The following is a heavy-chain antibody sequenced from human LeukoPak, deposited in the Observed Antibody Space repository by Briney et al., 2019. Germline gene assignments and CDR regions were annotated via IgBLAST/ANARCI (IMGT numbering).Heavy chain of an antibody. CDR2: ISDSSGYI. CDR3: ARAIYSGYAPPYY. Sequence: GGSLRLSCAASGFTFSSYTMNWVRQAPGKGLEWVSSISDSSGYIYYADSVRGRFTISRDNAKNSLFLQMNSLRAEDTAVYYCARAIYSGYAPPYYWGQGTLVTVSS. D-gene: IGHD5-12*01. CDR1: GFTFSSYT. J-gene: IGHJ4*02. V-gene: IGHV3-21*01.